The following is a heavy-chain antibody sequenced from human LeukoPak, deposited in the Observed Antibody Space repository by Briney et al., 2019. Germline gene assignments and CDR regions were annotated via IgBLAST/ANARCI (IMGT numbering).Heavy chain of an antibody. J-gene: IGHJ4*02. CDR1: GYTFTSYA. CDR3: ARGVRNYGDHLRTDFDY. CDR2: INAGNGNT. V-gene: IGHV1-3*03. D-gene: IGHD4-17*01. Sequence: GASVKVSCKASGYTFTSYAMHWVRQAPGQRLEWMGWINAGNGNTKYSQEFQGRVTITRDTSASTAYMELSSLRSEDMAVYYCARGVRNYGDHLRTDFDYWGQGTLVTVSS.